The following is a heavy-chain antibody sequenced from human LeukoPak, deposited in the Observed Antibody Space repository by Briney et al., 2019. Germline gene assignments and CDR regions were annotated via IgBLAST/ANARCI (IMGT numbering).Heavy chain of an antibody. Sequence: GGSLRLSCAASGFTFSSHWMHWARQGPGKGLVWVSRINGDETSTAYADSVKGRFTISRDDAKNTLYLQMNSLRAEDTAVYYCAKGGYPTPFDYWGQGTLVTVSS. J-gene: IGHJ4*02. D-gene: IGHD3-16*02. CDR2: INGDETST. CDR3: AKGGYPTPFDY. V-gene: IGHV3-74*01. CDR1: GFTFSSHW.